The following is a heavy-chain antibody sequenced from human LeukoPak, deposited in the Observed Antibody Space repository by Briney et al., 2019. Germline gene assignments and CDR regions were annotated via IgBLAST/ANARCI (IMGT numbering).Heavy chain of an antibody. CDR1: GGSISSYY. D-gene: IGHD2-2*01. V-gene: IGHV4-59*01. J-gene: IGHJ5*02. CDR3: ARDERVSTGDDP. CDR2: IYYSGST. Sequence: SETLSLTCTVSGGSISSYYWSWIRQPPGKGLEWIGYIYYSGSTNYNPSLKSRVTISVDTSKNQFSLKLSSVTAADTAVYYCARDERVSTGDDPWGQGTLVTVSS.